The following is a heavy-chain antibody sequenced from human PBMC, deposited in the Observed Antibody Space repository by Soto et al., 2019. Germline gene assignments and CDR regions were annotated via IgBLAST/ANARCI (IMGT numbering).Heavy chain of an antibody. CDR2: MNPNSGNT. Sequence: GASVKVSCKASGYTFTSYDINWVRQATGQGLEWMGWMNPNSGNTGYAQKFQGRVTMTRNTSISTAYMELSSLRSEDTAVYYCARAIAAAGKNAFDIWGKGTMVTVSS. CDR1: GYTFTSYD. CDR3: ARAIAAAGKNAFDI. D-gene: IGHD6-13*01. J-gene: IGHJ3*02. V-gene: IGHV1-8*01.